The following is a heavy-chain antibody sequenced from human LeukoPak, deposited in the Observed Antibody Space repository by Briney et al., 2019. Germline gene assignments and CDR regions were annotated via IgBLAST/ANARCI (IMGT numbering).Heavy chain of an antibody. CDR3: ARDEPVRGYNYGRGSDY. V-gene: IGHV1-2*02. D-gene: IGHD5-24*01. CDR1: GYTFTGYY. CDR2: INPNSGGT. Sequence: SVKVSCKASGYTFTGYYMHWVRQAPGQGLEWMGWINPNSGGTNYAQRFQGRVTMTRDTSISTAYMELSRLRSDDTAVYYCARDEPVRGYNYGRGSDYWGQGTLVTVSS. J-gene: IGHJ4*02.